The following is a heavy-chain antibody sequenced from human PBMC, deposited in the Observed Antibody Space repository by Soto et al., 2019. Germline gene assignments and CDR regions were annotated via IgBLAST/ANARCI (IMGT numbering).Heavy chain of an antibody. CDR1: GGSISSGGYY. V-gene: IGHV4-31*03. J-gene: IGHJ5*02. D-gene: IGHD3-22*01. CDR2: IYYSGST. CDR3: ARDIYDSSGYYHNWFDP. Sequence: SETLSLTCTVSGGSISSGGYYWSWIRQHPGKGLEWIGYIYYSGSTYYNPSLKSRVTISVDTSKNQFSLRLSSVTAADTAVYYCARDIYDSSGYYHNWFDPWGPGTLVTVSS.